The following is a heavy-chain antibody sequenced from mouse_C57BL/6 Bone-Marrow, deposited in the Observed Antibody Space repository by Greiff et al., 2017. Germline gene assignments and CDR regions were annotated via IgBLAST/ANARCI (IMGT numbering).Heavy chain of an antibody. J-gene: IGHJ4*01. CDR1: GFTFSSYA. CDR3: ARGYDYAEDYAMDY. CDR2: ISDGGSYT. Sequence: EVKLMESGGGLVKPGGSLKLSCAASGFTFSSYAMSWVRQTPEKRLEWVATISDGGSYTYYPDNVKGRFTISRDNAKNNRYLQMSHLKSEDTAMYYCARGYDYAEDYAMDYWGQGTSVTVSS. D-gene: IGHD2-4*01. V-gene: IGHV5-4*03.